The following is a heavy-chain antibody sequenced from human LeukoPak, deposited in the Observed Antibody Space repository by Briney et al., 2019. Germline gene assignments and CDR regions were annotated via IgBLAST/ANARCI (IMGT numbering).Heavy chain of an antibody. CDR3: VRGVYASGSSP. J-gene: IGHJ5*02. CDR1: GFTFSSYW. V-gene: IGHV3-74*01. CDR2: IISDGSS. Sequence: GGSLRLSCAASGFTFSSYWMTWVRQAPGKGLVWVSRIISDGSSNYADSVKGRFTISRDNAKNTLYLQMNSLRAEDTAVYYCVRGVYASGSSPWGQGTLVTVSS. D-gene: IGHD3-10*01.